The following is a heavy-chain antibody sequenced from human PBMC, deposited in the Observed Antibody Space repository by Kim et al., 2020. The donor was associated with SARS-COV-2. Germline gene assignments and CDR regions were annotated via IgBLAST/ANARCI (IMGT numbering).Heavy chain of an antibody. J-gene: IGHJ4*02. Sequence: SVKVSCKASGDTFSSYAISWVRQAPGQGLEWMGGINPIFHTSQYAQKFQGRVTITVDESTSTVFMELTSLTSEDTAVYYCARESLSDPVSLLYLWGQGTLVTVSS. CDR3: ARESLSDPVSLLYL. CDR2: INPIFHTS. D-gene: IGHD2-15*01. CDR1: GDTFSSYA. V-gene: IGHV1-69*13.